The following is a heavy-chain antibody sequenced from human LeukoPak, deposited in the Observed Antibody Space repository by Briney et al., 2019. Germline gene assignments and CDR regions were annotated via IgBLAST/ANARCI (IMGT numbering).Heavy chain of an antibody. CDR1: GFTFNNYA. V-gene: IGHV3-23*01. Sequence: PGGSLRLSCAASGFTFNNYAMSWVRQAPGKGLEWVSAISGSGRSTYYADPVKGRFTISRDNSKNTLYLQMNSLRAEDTAVYYCAVSMASHFAFDIWGQGTMVTVSS. CDR3: AVSMASHFAFDI. J-gene: IGHJ3*02. CDR2: ISGSGRST. D-gene: IGHD5-24*01.